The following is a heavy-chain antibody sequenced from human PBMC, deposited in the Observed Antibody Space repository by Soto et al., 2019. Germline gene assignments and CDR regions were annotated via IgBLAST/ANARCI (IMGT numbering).Heavy chain of an antibody. CDR3: AKDSPPVIIGDYVWGSYRFNGFDY. CDR2: ISGSGGST. J-gene: IGHJ4*02. D-gene: IGHD3-16*02. V-gene: IGHV3-23*01. Sequence: GGSLRLSCAASGFTFSSYAMSWVRQAPGKGLEWVSAISGSGGSTYYADSVKGRFTISRDNSKNTLYLQMNSLRAEDTAVYYCAKDSPPVIIGDYVWGSYRFNGFDYWGQGTLVTVSS. CDR1: GFTFSSYA.